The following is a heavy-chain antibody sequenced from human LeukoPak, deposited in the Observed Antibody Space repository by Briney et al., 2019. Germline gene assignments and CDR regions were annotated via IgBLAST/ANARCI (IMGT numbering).Heavy chain of an antibody. CDR2: ISDSGDYT. J-gene: IGHJ4*02. V-gene: IGHV3-23*01. Sequence: PGGSLRLSCAGSGFTFSSYAMSWVRQAQGQGLEWVSVISDSGDYTSYADSVRGRFTISRDNSRNTLYLQMISLRPEDTAVYYCAKDTSIGKYCTNGVCSPFDYWGQGTLVTVSS. CDR3: AKDTSIGKYCTNGVCSPFDY. CDR1: GFTFSSYA. D-gene: IGHD2-8*01.